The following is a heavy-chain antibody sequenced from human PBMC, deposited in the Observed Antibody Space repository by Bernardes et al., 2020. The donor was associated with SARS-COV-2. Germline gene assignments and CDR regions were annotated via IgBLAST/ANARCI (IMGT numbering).Heavy chain of an antibody. CDR2: IYSGGSA. V-gene: IGHV3-66*01. CDR1: GLIVTDNY. Sequence: GGSLRLSCAVTGLIVTDNYMNWVRQAPGKGLEWLSVIYSGGSASYADSVKDRFTISRDNSKNTLYLQMNSLRVEDTAVYFCAKGGGSSWDFYFDYWGQGTRVTVSS. J-gene: IGHJ4*02. D-gene: IGHD6-13*01. CDR3: AKGGGSSWDFYFDY.